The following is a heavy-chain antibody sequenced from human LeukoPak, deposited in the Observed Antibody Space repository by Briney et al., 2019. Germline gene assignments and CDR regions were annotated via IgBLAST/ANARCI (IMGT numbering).Heavy chain of an antibody. CDR1: GFTVSSIY. Sequence: GGSLRLSCAVSGFTVSSIYMSWVRQAPGKGLEWVSGISGSGDNTYYADSVKGRFTISRDNSKNTLYVQVNSLGTEDTAAYYCAKGSYYDSSGSFYFDYWGQGTLVTVSS. V-gene: IGHV3-23*01. D-gene: IGHD3-22*01. CDR3: AKGSYYDSSGSFYFDY. J-gene: IGHJ4*02. CDR2: ISGSGDNT.